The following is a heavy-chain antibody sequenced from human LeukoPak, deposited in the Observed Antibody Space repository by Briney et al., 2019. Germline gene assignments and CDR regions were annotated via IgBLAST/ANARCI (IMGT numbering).Heavy chain of an antibody. Sequence: GGSLRLSCAASGFTFSSYWMHWVRQAPGKGLVGVSRINSDGSSTIYADSVKGRFTISRDNAKNTLYLQMNSLRAEDTAVYYCASFGRYNWFDPWGQGTLVTVSS. J-gene: IGHJ5*02. CDR2: INSDGSST. CDR1: GFTFSSYW. D-gene: IGHD3-10*01. V-gene: IGHV3-74*01. CDR3: ASFGRYNWFDP.